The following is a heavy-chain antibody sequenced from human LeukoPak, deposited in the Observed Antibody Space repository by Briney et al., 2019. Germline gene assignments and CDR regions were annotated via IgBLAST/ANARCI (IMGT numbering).Heavy chain of an antibody. V-gene: IGHV4-38-2*02. Sequence: SETLSLTCTVSGYSISSGYYWGWIRQPPGKGLEWIGSIYHSGSTYYNPSLKSRVTISVDTSKNQFSLKLSSVTAADTAVYYCARGPTTVTRAFDYWGQGTLVTVSS. J-gene: IGHJ4*02. D-gene: IGHD4-11*01. CDR1: GYSISSGYY. CDR2: IYHSGST. CDR3: ARGPTTVTRAFDY.